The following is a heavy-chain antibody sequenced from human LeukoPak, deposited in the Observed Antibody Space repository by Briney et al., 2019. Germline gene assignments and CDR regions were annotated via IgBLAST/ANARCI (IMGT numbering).Heavy chain of an antibody. CDR2: ISGSGGST. D-gene: IGHD6-19*01. CDR3: AKDSSGWYDFDY. V-gene: IGHV3-23*01. J-gene: IGHJ4*02. CDR1: GFTFSSYA. Sequence: GGSLRLSCAASGFTFSSYAMSWVRQAPGKGLEWVSAISGSGGSTYYADSVKGRSTISRDNSKNTLYLQMNSLRAEDTAVYYCAKDSSGWYDFDYWGRGTLVTVSS.